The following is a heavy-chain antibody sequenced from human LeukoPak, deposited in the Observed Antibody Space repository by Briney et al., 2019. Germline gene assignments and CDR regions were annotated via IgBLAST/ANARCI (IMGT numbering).Heavy chain of an antibody. Sequence: PGGSLRLSCAASRFPVSSNYMSWVRQAPGKGLEWVSLIYSGGSTSYADSVKGRFTFSRDNSKDTLYLQMNSLRAEGTAVYYCARDRVNWNDVGGLFDYWGQGTLVTVSS. D-gene: IGHD1-1*01. CDR3: ARDRVNWNDVGGLFDY. CDR1: RFPVSSNY. CDR2: IYSGGST. V-gene: IGHV3-53*01. J-gene: IGHJ4*02.